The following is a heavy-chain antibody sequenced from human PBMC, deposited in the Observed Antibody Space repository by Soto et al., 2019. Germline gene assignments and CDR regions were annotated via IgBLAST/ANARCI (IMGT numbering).Heavy chain of an antibody. CDR2: INPSGGST. CDR1: GYTFTSYY. J-gene: IGHJ4*02. V-gene: IGHV1-46*03. Sequence: QVQLVQSGAEVKKPGASVKVSCKASGYTFTSYYMHWVRQAPGQGLEWMGIINPSGGSTSYAQKFQGRVTMTRDTSTSTVYMELSSLRSEDTAVYYCARDGQRLEGYFDWFFDYWGQGTLVTVSS. D-gene: IGHD3-9*01. CDR3: ARDGQRLEGYFDWFFDY.